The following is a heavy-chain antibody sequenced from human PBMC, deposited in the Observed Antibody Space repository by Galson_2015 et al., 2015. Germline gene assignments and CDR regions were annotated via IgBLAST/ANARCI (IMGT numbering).Heavy chain of an antibody. Sequence: SLRLSCAASGFTFSSYRMNWVRQAPGKGLEWVSYISSSSSTIYYADSVKGRFTISRDNAKNSLYLQMNSLRDEDTAVYYCAREGWFGELFSLWFDPWGQGTLVTVSS. V-gene: IGHV3-48*02. CDR1: GFTFSSYR. CDR3: AREGWFGELFSLWFDP. D-gene: IGHD3-10*01. J-gene: IGHJ5*02. CDR2: ISSSSSTI.